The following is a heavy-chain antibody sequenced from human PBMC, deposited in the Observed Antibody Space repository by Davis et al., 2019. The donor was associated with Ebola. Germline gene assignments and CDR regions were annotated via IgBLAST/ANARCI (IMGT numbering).Heavy chain of an antibody. CDR3: ARVVPGAPEH. D-gene: IGHD1-1*01. J-gene: IGHJ4*02. Sequence: GESLKISCAASGFNFNNYWMTWVRQAPGKGLEWVATISQDGSQRYYVDSVKGRFTVSIDSAKNSVYLQMDSLRAEDTAVYYCARVVPGAPEHWGQGTLVTVSS. V-gene: IGHV3-7*03. CDR1: GFNFNNYW. CDR2: ISQDGSQR.